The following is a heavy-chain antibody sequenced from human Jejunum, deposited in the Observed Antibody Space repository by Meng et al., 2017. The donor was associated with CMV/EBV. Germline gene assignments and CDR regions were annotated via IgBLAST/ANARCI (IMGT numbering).Heavy chain of an antibody. Sequence: SEFSFSSHNMNWVRQAPGKGLEWVASISTTSTYIYCADPVKGRFTISRDNAKNSLYLQMNSLRVEDTAVYYCANQMPWNYYYGMDLWGQGTTVTVSS. CDR1: EFSFSSHN. V-gene: IGHV3-21*01. D-gene: IGHD2-2*01. CDR2: ISTTSTYI. CDR3: ANQMPWNYYYGMDL. J-gene: IGHJ6*02.